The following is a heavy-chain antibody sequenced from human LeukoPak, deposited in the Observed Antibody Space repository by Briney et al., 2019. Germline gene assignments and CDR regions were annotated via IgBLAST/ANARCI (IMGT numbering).Heavy chain of an antibody. V-gene: IGHV1-2*06. Sequence: ASVKVSCKASVYTFTRYHMHSVRPAPGQRVEGMGRINPNSGGTKYVQKFHGRVTINRDTSISAAYIELSRLTSHCTPGYYCARGMWDDLIFDYWGQGTLVTVSS. CDR3: ARGMWDDLIFDY. CDR2: INPNSGGT. CDR1: VYTFTRYH. D-gene: IGHD3/OR15-3a*01. J-gene: IGHJ4*02.